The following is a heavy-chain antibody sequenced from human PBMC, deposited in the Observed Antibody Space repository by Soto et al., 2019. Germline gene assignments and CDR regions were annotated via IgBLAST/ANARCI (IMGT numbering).Heavy chain of an antibody. J-gene: IGHJ5*02. D-gene: IGHD3-22*01. V-gene: IGHV4-4*02. CDR2: IYHSGST. Sequence: SETLSLTFAVSGGSISSSNWWSWVRPPPGKGLEWIGEIYHSGSTNYNPSLKSRVTISVDKSKNQVSLKLSSVTAADTAVYYCARDFSYYYDRSGYYWFDPWGQGTLVTVSS. CDR3: ARDFSYYYDRSGYYWFDP. CDR1: GGSISSSNW.